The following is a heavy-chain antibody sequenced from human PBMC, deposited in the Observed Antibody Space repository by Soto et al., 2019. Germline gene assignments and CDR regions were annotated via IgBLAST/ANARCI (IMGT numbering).Heavy chain of an antibody. D-gene: IGHD6-25*01. J-gene: IGHJ4*02. CDR1: GSTFNTYL. CDR3: ARFTRGSSGDY. V-gene: IGHV3-7*01. Sequence: PGASLRLSCLASGSTFNTYLMSWVRQAPGKGLEWVANIKEDGSDKYYVDSVKGRFTISRDNAKNLLYLQMNSLGAGDTAMYYCARFTRGSSGDYWGQGTLVTVSS. CDR2: IKEDGSDK.